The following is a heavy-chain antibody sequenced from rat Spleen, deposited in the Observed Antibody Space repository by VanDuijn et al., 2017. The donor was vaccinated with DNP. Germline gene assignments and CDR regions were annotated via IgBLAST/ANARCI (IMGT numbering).Heavy chain of an antibody. D-gene: IGHD1-11*01. V-gene: IGHV3-3*01. CDR1: GYSITSSYR. CDR2: INSAGST. Sequence: EVQLQESGPGLVKPSQSLSLTCSVTGYSITSSYRWNWIRKFPGNKLEWMGYINSAGSTNYNPSLKSRISITRDTSKNQFFLQLNSVSTEDTATYYCAKAGGYSPWYFDYWGQGVMVTVSS. J-gene: IGHJ2*01. CDR3: AKAGGYSPWYFDY.